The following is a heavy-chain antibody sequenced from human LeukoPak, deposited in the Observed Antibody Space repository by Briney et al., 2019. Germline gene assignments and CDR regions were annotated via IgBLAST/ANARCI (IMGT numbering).Heavy chain of an antibody. CDR1: GYTFTDYG. CDR2: ISAYNGNT. D-gene: IGHD6-13*01. Sequence: ASVKVSCKASGYTFTDYGFSWVRQAPGQGLEWMGWISAYNGNTNYAQKFQGRVAMTTDTSTSTAYMELRSLRSDDTAVFYCARDTGYSNSWLQYYFHYWGQGTLVTVSS. V-gene: IGHV1-18*01. J-gene: IGHJ4*02. CDR3: ARDTGYSNSWLQYYFHY.